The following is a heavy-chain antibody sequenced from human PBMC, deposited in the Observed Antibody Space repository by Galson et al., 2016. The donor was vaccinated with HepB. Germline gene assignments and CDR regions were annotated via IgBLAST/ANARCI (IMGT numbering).Heavy chain of an antibody. Sequence: SLRLSCAASRFSFSSYGMHWVRQAPGKGLEWVAVIGYDGSNEKYADSVKGRFTISRDNSKNTLYLQMNSLRAEDTAVYYCARDRRYNWNHADYYGMDVWGQGTTVTVSS. J-gene: IGHJ6*02. CDR2: IGYDGSNE. CDR3: ARDRRYNWNHADYYGMDV. V-gene: IGHV3-33*01. CDR1: RFSFSSYG. D-gene: IGHD1-14*01.